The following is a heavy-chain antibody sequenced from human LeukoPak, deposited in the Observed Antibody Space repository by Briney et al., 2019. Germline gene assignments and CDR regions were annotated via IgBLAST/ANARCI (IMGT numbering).Heavy chain of an antibody. Sequence: GGSLRLSCAASGFTFDDYTMHWVRQAPGKGLEWVSLTSWDGGSTYYADSVKGRFTISRDNSKNSLYLQMNSLRTEDTALYYCAKARIAAADAQGIDYWGRGTLVTVSS. CDR1: GFTFDDYT. CDR3: AKARIAAADAQGIDY. J-gene: IGHJ4*02. D-gene: IGHD6-13*01. V-gene: IGHV3-43*01. CDR2: TSWDGGST.